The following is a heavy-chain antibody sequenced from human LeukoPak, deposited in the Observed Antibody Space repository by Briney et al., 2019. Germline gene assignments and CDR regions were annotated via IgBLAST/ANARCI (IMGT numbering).Heavy chain of an antibody. V-gene: IGHV1-69*01. CDR3: ARLGAVRGVITTA. Sequence: GSSVKVSCKASGGTFSSYAINWVRQAPGQGLEWLGGIIPISGAANYAQKFQGRVTITADESTSTAYMEMSSLRSEDTAVYYCARLGAVRGVITTAWGQGTLVTVSS. J-gene: IGHJ5*02. CDR2: IIPISGAA. CDR1: GGTFSSYA. D-gene: IGHD3-10*01.